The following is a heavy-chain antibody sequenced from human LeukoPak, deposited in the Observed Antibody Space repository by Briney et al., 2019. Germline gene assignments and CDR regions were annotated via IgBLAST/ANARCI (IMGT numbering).Heavy chain of an antibody. V-gene: IGHV3-20*04. J-gene: IGHJ6*03. CDR1: GFTFDDYA. CDR3: ARGSVQLWLRDTYYYMDV. D-gene: IGHD5-18*01. CDR2: INWNGRIT. Sequence: GESLRLTCAASGFTFDDYAMNWVRQVPGRGLEWVSGINWNGRITEYADSVKDRFTISRQNTKNSLYLYMNNLGGEDTALYFCARGSVQLWLRDTYYYMDVWGKGTTVTVSS.